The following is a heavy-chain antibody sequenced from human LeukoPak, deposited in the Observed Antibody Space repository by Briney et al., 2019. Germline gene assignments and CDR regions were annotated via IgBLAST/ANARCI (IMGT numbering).Heavy chain of an antibody. Sequence: GESLKISCKGSGYSFTTYWIAWVRQMPGKGLECLGLFYPADSETRYSPSFQGQVTFSADKSINTAYLQWSSLKASDTAIYYCARSPITVAGYFDFWGQGTLDTVSS. CDR2: FYPADSET. V-gene: IGHV5-51*01. CDR3: ARSPITVAGYFDF. D-gene: IGHD6-13*01. J-gene: IGHJ4*02. CDR1: GYSFTTYW.